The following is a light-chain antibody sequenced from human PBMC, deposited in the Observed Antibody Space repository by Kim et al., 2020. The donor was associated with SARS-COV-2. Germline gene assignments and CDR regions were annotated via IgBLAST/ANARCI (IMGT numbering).Light chain of an antibody. CDR3: QQYNRYLYS. V-gene: IGKV1-5*03. CDR2: KAS. J-gene: IGKJ2*03. CDR1: QSISSW. Sequence: SESVGDRVTITCRASQSISSWLAWYQQKPGKAPKLLIYKASSLESGVPSRFSGSGSGTEFTLTISSLQPDDFATYYGQQYNRYLYSFGQGTKLEI.